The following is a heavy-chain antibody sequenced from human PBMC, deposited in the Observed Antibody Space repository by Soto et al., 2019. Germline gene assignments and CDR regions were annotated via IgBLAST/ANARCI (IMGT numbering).Heavy chain of an antibody. Sequence: QVQLVESGGGVVQPGRSLRLSCAASGFTFSSYGMHWVRQAPGKGLEWVAVISYDGSNKYYADSVKGRFTISRDNSKNTLYLQMNSLRAEDTAVYYCAKAGAALFDYWSQGTLVTVSS. D-gene: IGHD2-15*01. J-gene: IGHJ4*02. CDR3: AKAGAALFDY. V-gene: IGHV3-30*18. CDR1: GFTFSSYG. CDR2: ISYDGSNK.